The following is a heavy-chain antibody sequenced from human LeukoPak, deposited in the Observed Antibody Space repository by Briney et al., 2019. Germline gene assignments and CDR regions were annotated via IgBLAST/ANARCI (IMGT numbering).Heavy chain of an antibody. J-gene: IGHJ6*03. Sequence: AGGSLRLFCAASGFTFDDYGMSWVRQAPGKGLEWVSGINWNGGSTCYADSVKGRFTISRDNAKNSLYLQMNSLRAEDTALYYCAILAAAAPPPNYYMDVWGKGTTVTVSS. CDR2: INWNGGST. V-gene: IGHV3-20*04. D-gene: IGHD6-13*01. CDR3: AILAAAAPPPNYYMDV. CDR1: GFTFDDYG.